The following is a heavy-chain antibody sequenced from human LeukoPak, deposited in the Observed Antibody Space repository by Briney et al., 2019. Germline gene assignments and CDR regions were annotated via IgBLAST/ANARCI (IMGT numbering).Heavy chain of an antibody. D-gene: IGHD6-19*01. Sequence: PGGSLRLSCAASGFTFSRYDMHWVRQITGKGLEWLSNSGTVGDTYYPDSVKGRFTTSRENAKNSVYLQMDSLRVGDTAVYYCARTKPWPNNDVFDMRGQGTLVIVSS. J-gene: IGHJ3*02. CDR1: GFTFSRYD. CDR2: SGTVGDT. CDR3: ARTKPWPNNDVFDM. V-gene: IGHV3-13*01.